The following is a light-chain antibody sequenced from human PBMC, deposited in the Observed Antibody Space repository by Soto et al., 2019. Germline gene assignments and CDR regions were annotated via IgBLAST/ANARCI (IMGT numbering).Light chain of an antibody. CDR3: QQYGSSPFT. Sequence: EIVLTQSPGTLSLSAGERATLSCRASQSVSSNYLTWYQQKPGQAPRLLIYAASSWATGIPDRFSGSGSGTEFTLTISRLEPEDFAVYYCQQYGSSPFTFGPGTKVDIK. V-gene: IGKV3-20*01. CDR2: AAS. CDR1: QSVSSNY. J-gene: IGKJ3*01.